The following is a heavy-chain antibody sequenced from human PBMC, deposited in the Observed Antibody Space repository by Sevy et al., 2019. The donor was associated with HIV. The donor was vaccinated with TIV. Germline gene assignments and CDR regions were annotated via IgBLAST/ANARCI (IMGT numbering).Heavy chain of an antibody. CDR3: AKPPSNHDVLHYYGMDV. CDR1: GFTFGSYG. D-gene: IGHD3-10*02. Sequence: GGSLRLSCVGSGFTFGSYGMSWVRQPPGKGLEWVSSINFSGVATFYADSVRGRFTISRDNSKNILYLQMNSLRAEDTAVYFCAKPPSNHDVLHYYGMDVWGQGTTVTVSS. V-gene: IGHV3-23*01. CDR2: INFSGVAT. J-gene: IGHJ6*02.